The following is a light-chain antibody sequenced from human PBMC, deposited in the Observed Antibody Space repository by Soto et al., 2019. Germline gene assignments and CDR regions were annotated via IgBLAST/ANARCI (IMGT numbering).Light chain of an antibody. J-gene: IGKJ1*01. CDR1: QSVSSK. V-gene: IGKV3-15*01. Sequence: EIVMTQSPATLSVSPGERATLSCRASQSVSSKLAWYQQKPGQGPRLLICGASTRATGIPARFSGSGSETEFTLTISSLQSEDFAVYYCQHYSTWLWTFGQGTKVEIK. CDR2: GAS. CDR3: QHYSTWLWT.